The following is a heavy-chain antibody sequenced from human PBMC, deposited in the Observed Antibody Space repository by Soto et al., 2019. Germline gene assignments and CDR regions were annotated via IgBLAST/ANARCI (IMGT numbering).Heavy chain of an antibody. J-gene: IGHJ4*02. CDR2: IYYSGST. V-gene: IGHV4-59*01. CDR3: ARAYCSSTSCYRKGPFDY. Sequence: PSETLSLTCTVSGGSISSYYWSWIRQPPGKGLEWIGYIYYSGSTNYNPSLKSRVTISVDTSKNQFSLKLSSVTAADTAVYYCARAYCSSTSCYRKGPFDYWGQGTLVTVSS. CDR1: GGSISSYY. D-gene: IGHD2-2*01.